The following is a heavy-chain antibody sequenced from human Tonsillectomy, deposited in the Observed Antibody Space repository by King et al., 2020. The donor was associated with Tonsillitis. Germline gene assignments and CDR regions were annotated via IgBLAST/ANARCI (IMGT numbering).Heavy chain of an antibody. J-gene: IGHJ4*02. CDR3: ARDTLGYCSGSSCAAFDF. D-gene: IGHD2-15*01. CDR1: GFTFSIYP. Sequence: VQLVQSGGGVVQPGRSLRLSCAASGFTFSIYPMHWVRQAPGKGLEWVAFISYDGTNKYFADSVKGRFTISRDNSKNTVFLQMNSLRAEDTAVYYWARDTLGYCSGSSCAAFDFWGQGTLVTVSS. CDR2: ISYDGTNK. V-gene: IGHV3-30-3*01.